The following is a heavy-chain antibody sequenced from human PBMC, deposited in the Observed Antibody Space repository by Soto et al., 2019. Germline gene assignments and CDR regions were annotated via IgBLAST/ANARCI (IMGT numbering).Heavy chain of an antibody. J-gene: IGHJ4*02. CDR2: IYYSGST. CDR3: ARDRGDGYIP. Sequence: SSETMSLACTVSSGSVSSGSYYWSWILQPPGKGLEWIGYIYYSGSTNYNPSLKSRVTISVDTSKNQFSLKLSSVTAADTAVYYCARDRGDGYIPWGQGTLVTVSS. D-gene: IGHD5-12*01. V-gene: IGHV4-61*01. CDR1: SGSVSSGSYY.